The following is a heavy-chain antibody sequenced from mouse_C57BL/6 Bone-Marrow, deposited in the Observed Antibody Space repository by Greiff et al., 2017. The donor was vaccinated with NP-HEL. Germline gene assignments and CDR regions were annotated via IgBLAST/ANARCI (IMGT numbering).Heavy chain of an antibody. CDR1: GYTFTDYE. CDR3: TREVTTWYFDV. V-gene: IGHV1-15*01. CDR2: IDPETGGT. Sequence: VQLQQSGAELVRPGASVTLSCKASGYTFTDYEMHWVKQTPVHGLEWIGAIDPETGGTAYNQKFKGKAILTADKSSSTAYMELRSLTSEDSAVYYCTREVTTWYFDVWGTGTTVTVSS. J-gene: IGHJ1*03. D-gene: IGHD2-3*01.